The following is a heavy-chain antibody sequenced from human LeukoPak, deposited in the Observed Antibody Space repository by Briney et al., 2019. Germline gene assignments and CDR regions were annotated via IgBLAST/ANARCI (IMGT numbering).Heavy chain of an antibody. Sequence: GGSLRLSCAASGFTVSSNYMSWVRQAPGKGLEWVSVIYSGGSTYYADSVKGRFTISRDNSKNTLYLQMNSLRAEDTAVYYCARDGSSSWYGGAFDIWGQGTMITVSS. CDR2: IYSGGST. CDR3: ARDGSSSWYGGAFDI. J-gene: IGHJ3*02. CDR1: GFTVSSNY. D-gene: IGHD6-13*01. V-gene: IGHV3-53*01.